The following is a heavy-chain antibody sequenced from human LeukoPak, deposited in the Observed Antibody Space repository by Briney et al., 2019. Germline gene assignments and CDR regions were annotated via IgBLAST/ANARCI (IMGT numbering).Heavy chain of an antibody. V-gene: IGHV6-1*01. CDR3: ARDSGDYGSVDYYFDY. CDR1: GDSVSSNSAA. J-gene: IGHJ4*02. Sequence: SQTLSLTCAISGDSVSSNSAAWNWIRQSPSRGLEWLGRTYYRSKWYNDYAVSVKSRITINPDTSKNQFSLKLSSVTAADTAVYYCARDSGDYGSVDYYFDYWGQGTLVTVSS. CDR2: TYYRSKWYN. D-gene: IGHD4-17*01.